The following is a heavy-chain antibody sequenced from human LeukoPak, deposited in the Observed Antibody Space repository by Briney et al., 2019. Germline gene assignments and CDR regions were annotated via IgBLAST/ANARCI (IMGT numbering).Heavy chain of an antibody. CDR2: INPNSGGT. CDR3: GRDSSAWLSY. V-gene: IGHV1-2*02. Sequence: ASVKGSCKASGYTFTGYDMHWVRQAPGQGLEWMGWINPNSGGTNYAQKFQGRVTMTRDTSISTAYMELSRLRSDDTAVYYCGRDSSAWLSYWGQGTLVTVSS. J-gene: IGHJ4*02. CDR1: GYTFTGYD. D-gene: IGHD6-19*01.